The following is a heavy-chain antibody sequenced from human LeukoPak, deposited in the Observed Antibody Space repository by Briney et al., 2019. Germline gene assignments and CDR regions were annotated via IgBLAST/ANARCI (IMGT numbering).Heavy chain of an antibody. CDR3: ASPGPSTTVTPFDY. J-gene: IGHJ4*02. CDR1: GGSISSSSYY. V-gene: IGHV4-39*01. Sequence: SETLSLTCTVSGGSISSSSYYWGSIRQPPGKGLQWIGSIYYSGSTYYNPSLKSRVTISVDTSKNQFSLKLSSVTAADTAVYYCASPGPSTTVTPFDYWGQGTLVTVSS. CDR2: IYYSGST. D-gene: IGHD4-17*01.